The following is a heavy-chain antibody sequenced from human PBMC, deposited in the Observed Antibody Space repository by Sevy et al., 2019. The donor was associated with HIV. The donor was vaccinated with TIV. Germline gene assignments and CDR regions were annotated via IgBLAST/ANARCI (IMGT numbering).Heavy chain of an antibody. V-gene: IGHV4-59*01. Sequence: SETLSLTCNVSGDSISSYFWSWFRQPPGKGLEWIGYLYYRGSIEYNPSLRSRVTISVDTSKKHFSMKLRSVTAADTAMYSCARDSGVVPHALVYWGQGTLVTVSS. J-gene: IGHJ4*02. D-gene: IGHD2-21*01. CDR3: ARDSGVVPHALVY. CDR1: GDSISSYF. CDR2: LYYRGSI.